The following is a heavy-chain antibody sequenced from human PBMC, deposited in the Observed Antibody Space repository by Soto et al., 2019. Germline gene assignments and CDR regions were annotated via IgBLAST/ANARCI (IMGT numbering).Heavy chain of an antibody. J-gene: IGHJ6*02. D-gene: IGHD2-2*01. CDR3: AKDRRTTSAANYYGVDV. V-gene: IGHV3-23*01. CDR1: GFTFSTYD. Sequence: SLXLSCASSGFTFSTYDMTWVRQSPGNGLYSVSSISGSGDRAYYVDSVKGRFAISRDNPRTTLYLQMNNLRVEGTALYYCAKDRRTTSAANYYGVDVWGQGTTVTVSS. CDR2: ISGSGDRA.